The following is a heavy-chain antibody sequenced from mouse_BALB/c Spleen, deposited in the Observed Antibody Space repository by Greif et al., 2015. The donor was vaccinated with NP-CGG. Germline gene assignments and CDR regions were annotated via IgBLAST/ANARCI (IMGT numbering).Heavy chain of an antibody. J-gene: IGHJ2*01. D-gene: IGHD1-1*01. CDR1: GFNIKDTY. V-gene: IGHV14-3*02. CDR2: IDPANGNT. Sequence: VQLQQSGAELVKPGAPVKLSCTASGFNIKDTYMHWVKQRPEQGLEWIGRIDPANGNTKYDPKFQGKATITADTSSNTAYLQLSSLTSEDTAVYYCAPITTVVARAWGQGTTLTVSS. CDR3: APITTVVARA.